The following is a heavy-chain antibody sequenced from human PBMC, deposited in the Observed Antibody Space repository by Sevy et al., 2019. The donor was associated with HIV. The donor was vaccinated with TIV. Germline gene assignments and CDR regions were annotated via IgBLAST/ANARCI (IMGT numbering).Heavy chain of an antibody. Sequence: GGSLRLSCAVSGFNFNIYSMSWVRQAPGKGLEWVSTLSFGCGKINYADSVKGRFIISRDDSKNTLYLQMNSLRAEDTAVYFCAREGCTRPHDYWGQGNLGNVSS. J-gene: IGHJ4*02. CDR2: LSFGCGKI. CDR1: GFNFNIYS. CDR3: AREGCTRPHDY. V-gene: IGHV3-23*01. D-gene: IGHD2-8*01.